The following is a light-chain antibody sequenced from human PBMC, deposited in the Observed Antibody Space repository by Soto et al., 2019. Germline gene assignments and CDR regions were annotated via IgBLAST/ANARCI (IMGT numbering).Light chain of an antibody. CDR1: QRVSSY. CDR2: DAS. V-gene: IGKV3-11*01. Sequence: EIVLTQSPATLSLSPGERATLSCRASQRVSSYLAWYQQTPGQAPRLLIYDASNRATGIPARFSGGGSGTDFTLTISSLEPEDFAVYYCQQRFNWPRFTFGQGTKLEIK. CDR3: QQRFNWPRFT. J-gene: IGKJ2*01.